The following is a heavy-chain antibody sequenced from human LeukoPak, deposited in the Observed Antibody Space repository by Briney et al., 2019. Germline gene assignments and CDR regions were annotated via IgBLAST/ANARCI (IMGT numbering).Heavy chain of an antibody. CDR2: ITGAGSTT. V-gene: IGHV3-23*01. CDR1: GFTFSTFA. Sequence: GGSLRLSCAASGFTFSTFAMSWVRQDPGRGLEWVSSITGAGSTTYYPESVKGRFTISRDNAKNTLYLQMNSLRAEDTAVYYCARDFRWSSGWYNYWGQGTLVTVSS. CDR3: ARDFRWSSGWYNY. J-gene: IGHJ4*02. D-gene: IGHD6-19*01.